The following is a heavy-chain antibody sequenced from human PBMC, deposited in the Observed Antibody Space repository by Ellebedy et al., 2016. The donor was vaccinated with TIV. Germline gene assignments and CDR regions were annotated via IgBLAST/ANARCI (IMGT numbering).Heavy chain of an antibody. CDR1: GFTFSTYS. J-gene: IGHJ4*02. CDR3: ARGASAGGGDY. CDR2: ISGSGTAI. Sequence: GGSLRLSCAASGFTFSTYSMHWVRQAPGKGLEWVSYISGSGTAIYYADSVKGRFTISRDNAKNSLYLQMNSLRADDTAVYYCARGASAGGGDYWGQGTLVTVSS. D-gene: IGHD6-13*01. V-gene: IGHV3-48*04.